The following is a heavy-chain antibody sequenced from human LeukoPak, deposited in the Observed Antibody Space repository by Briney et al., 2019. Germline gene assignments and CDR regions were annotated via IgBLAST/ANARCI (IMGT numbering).Heavy chain of an antibody. CDR3: AKDGKFGGGSPGDVFDI. CDR2: ISGDTFTT. J-gene: IGHJ3*02. V-gene: IGHV3-23*01. Sequence: GGSLRLSCAASGFMFSTYAMNWVRQAPGQGLEWVSVISGDTFTTFYADSVKGRFTISRDNPKNTLYLQTNGLRAEDTAVYYCAKDGKFGGGSPGDVFDIWGQGTMVTVSS. CDR1: GFMFSTYA. D-gene: IGHD3-16*01.